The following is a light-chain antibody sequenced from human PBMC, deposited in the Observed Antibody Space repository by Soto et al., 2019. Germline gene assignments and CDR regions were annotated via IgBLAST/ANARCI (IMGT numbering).Light chain of an antibody. V-gene: IGKV2-28*01. Sequence: DVVMTQSPLSLPVIPGEPASISCRSSQTLLHSNGHNYLDWYLQKPGQSPQLLISLGSNRASGGSDRFSGSGSGTECTLKISRVAAEDVGIYYCMQTLHTPPWTLGQGTKVEIK. CDR3: MQTLHTPPWT. CDR1: QTLLHSNGHNY. J-gene: IGKJ1*01. CDR2: LGS.